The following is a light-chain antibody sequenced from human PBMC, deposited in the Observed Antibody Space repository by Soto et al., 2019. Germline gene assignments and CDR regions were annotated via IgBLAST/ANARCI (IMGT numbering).Light chain of an antibody. Sequence: EIVLTQSPATLSLSPGQRATLSCRASQSVSSYLAWYQQKPGQAPRLLIYHASSRATGIPARFSGSGSGTDFTLTISSLEPEDFAVYYCQQRSSWPLTFGGGTKVEI. CDR2: HAS. V-gene: IGKV3-11*01. CDR1: QSVSSY. CDR3: QQRSSWPLT. J-gene: IGKJ4*01.